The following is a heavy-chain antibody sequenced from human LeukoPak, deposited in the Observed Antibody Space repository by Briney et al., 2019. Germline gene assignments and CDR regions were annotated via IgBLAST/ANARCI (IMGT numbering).Heavy chain of an antibody. Sequence: GESLKISCKGSGYSFTTYWIGWARQMPGKGLEWMGIIYPGDSDSRYSPSFQGQVTISADKSISTAYLQWSSLKASDTAMYYCARRSDSSGDYWGQGTLVTVSS. CDR2: IYPGDSDS. V-gene: IGHV5-51*01. CDR3: ARRSDSSGDY. J-gene: IGHJ4*02. D-gene: IGHD6-19*01. CDR1: GYSFTTYW.